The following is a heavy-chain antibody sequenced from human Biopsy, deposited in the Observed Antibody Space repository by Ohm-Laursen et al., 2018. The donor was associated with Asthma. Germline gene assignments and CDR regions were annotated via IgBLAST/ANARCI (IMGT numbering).Heavy chain of an antibody. Sequence: SSVKVSCKASGYIFTSHAMNWVRQAPGQGLEWMGGIMPIFGTPNYAQKFQHRLTITADDSTTTVYMELSSLKLEDTAVYFCARSYCGGDCYSPFDYWGQGSLVTVSS. CDR3: ARSYCGGDCYSPFDY. CDR1: GYIFTSHA. J-gene: IGHJ4*02. CDR2: IMPIFGTP. V-gene: IGHV1-69*01. D-gene: IGHD2-21*01.